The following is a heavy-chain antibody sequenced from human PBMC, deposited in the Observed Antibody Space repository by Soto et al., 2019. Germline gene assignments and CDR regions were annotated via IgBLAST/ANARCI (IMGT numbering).Heavy chain of an antibody. CDR2: IYYSGST. CDR3: ARGITDILTGYYYFDY. D-gene: IGHD3-9*01. Sequence: SETLSLTCTVSGGSISSGDYYWSWIRQPPGKGLEWTGYIYYSGSTYYNPSLKSRVTISVDTSKNQFSLKLSSVTAADTAVYYCARGITDILTGYYYFDYWGQGTLVTVS. V-gene: IGHV4-30-4*01. CDR1: GGSISSGDYY. J-gene: IGHJ4*02.